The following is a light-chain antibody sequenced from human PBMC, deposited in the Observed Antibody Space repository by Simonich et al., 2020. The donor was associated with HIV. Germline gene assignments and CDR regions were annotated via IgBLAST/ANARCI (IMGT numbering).Light chain of an antibody. Sequence: QSALTQPASVSGSPGQSITISCTGNSSDVGGYKYVSWYQQHPGKAPKLMIYDVSKRPSGGANRFSGSKSGNTASLTISGLQAEDEADYYCSSYTSSSTGVFGGGTKLTVL. V-gene: IGLV2-14*01. CDR3: SSYTSSSTGV. CDR2: DVS. J-gene: IGLJ3*02. CDR1: SSDVGGYKY.